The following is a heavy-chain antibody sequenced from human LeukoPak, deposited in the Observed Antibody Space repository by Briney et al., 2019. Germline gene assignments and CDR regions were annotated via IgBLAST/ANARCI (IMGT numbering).Heavy chain of an antibody. CDR1: GYTFTSYY. CDR3: ARDSPEWFGEDIRYYYYYYMDV. J-gene: IGHJ6*03. Sequence: GASVKVSCKASGYTFTSYYMHWVRQAPGQGLEWMGIINPSGGSTSYAQKFQGRVTMTRDMSTSTVYMELSSLRSEDTAVYYCARDSPEWFGEDIRYYYYYYMDVWGKGTTVTISS. V-gene: IGHV1-46*01. CDR2: INPSGGST. D-gene: IGHD3-10*01.